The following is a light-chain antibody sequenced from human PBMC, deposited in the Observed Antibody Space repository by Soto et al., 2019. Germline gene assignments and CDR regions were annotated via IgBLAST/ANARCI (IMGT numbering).Light chain of an antibody. V-gene: IGKV3-15*01. CDR2: GAS. J-gene: IGKJ2*01. CDR3: QQYNNWPYT. CDR1: QSVSSN. Sequence: EIVMTQSPATLSVSPGERAFLSCRASQSVSSNLAWYQQKPGQAPRLLIYGASTRATGIPARFSGSGSGTEFTLTISSLQSEDFAVYYCQQYNNWPYTFGQGTKVDIK.